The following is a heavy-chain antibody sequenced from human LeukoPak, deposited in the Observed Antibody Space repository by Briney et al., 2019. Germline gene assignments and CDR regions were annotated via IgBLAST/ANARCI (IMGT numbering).Heavy chain of an antibody. CDR3: AKDTRITMIVVVTYFDY. Sequence: GGSLRLSCSTSGFTFSSYGMHWVRQAPGRGLEWLTFIRYDEGKIFYVDSVKGRFTISRDNSKNTLYLQMNSLRAEDTAVYYCAKDTRITMIVVVTYFDYWGQGTLVTVSS. CDR2: IRYDEGKI. V-gene: IGHV3-30*02. D-gene: IGHD3-22*01. J-gene: IGHJ4*02. CDR1: GFTFSSYG.